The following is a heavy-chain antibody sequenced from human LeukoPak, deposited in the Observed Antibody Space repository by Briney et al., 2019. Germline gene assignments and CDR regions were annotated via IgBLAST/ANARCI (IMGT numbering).Heavy chain of an antibody. CDR2: ISSSSSTI. D-gene: IGHD1-26*01. CDR3: AREVELMGATYFDY. CDR1: GFTFSSYS. J-gene: IGHJ4*02. V-gene: IGHV3-48*01. Sequence: GGSLRLSCAASGFTFSSYSMNWVRQAPGKGLEWVSYISSSSSTIYYADSVKGRFTISRDNSKNTLYLQMNSLRAEDTAVYYCAREVELMGATYFDYWGQGTLVTVSS.